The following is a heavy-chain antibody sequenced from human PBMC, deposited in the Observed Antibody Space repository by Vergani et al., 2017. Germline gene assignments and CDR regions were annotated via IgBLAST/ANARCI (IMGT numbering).Heavy chain of an antibody. V-gene: IGHV5-51*01. CDR1: GYTFTNYW. CDR3: ARHNYYGSGSYYNPPPEY. D-gene: IGHD3-10*01. Sequence: EVQLVQSGAAVKKPGESLKISCKGFGYTFTNYWIAWVRQMPGKGLEWMGIIYPGDSDTRYSPSFQGQVTMSADKSISTAYLQWNNLKASDTAMYYCARHNYYGSGSYYNPPPEYWGQGTLVTVSS. J-gene: IGHJ4*02. CDR2: IYPGDSDT.